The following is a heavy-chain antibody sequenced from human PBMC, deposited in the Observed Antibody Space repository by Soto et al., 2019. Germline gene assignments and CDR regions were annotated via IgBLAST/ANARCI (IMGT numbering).Heavy chain of an antibody. Sequence: ASVKVSCRASEYAFTAYYLHWVRQAPGQGLEWMGYINPNTGDTDYSQKFQGRVTMTRDTSISTTYMELSRLRSDDTAVYYCARRSNFYSMDVWGQGTTVTVSS. CDR1: EYAFTAYY. V-gene: IGHV1-2*02. J-gene: IGHJ6*02. CDR3: ARRSNFYSMDV. CDR2: INPNTGDT.